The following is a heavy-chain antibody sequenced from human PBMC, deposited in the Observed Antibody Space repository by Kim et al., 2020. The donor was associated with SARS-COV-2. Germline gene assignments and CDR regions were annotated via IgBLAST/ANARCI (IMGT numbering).Heavy chain of an antibody. CDR2: IKEDGTES. Sequence: GGSLRLSCAASGFSFSSYWMTWVRQVPGKGLGWVAEIKEDGTESKYVDSVKGRFTISRDNAKNSLYLQMNSLRAEDTAIYYCARVGRGGSPTDYWGQGTL. CDR1: GFSFSSYW. J-gene: IGHJ4*02. D-gene: IGHD6-25*01. CDR3: ARVGRGGSPTDY. V-gene: IGHV3-7*01.